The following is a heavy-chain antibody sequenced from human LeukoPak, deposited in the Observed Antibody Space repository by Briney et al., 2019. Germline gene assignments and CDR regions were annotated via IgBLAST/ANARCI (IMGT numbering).Heavy chain of an antibody. Sequence: SETLSLTCAVYGGSFSGYYWSWIRQPPGKGLEWIGEINHSGSTNYNPSLKSRVTISVDTSKNQFSLKLSSVTAADTAVYYCARDPGTYYYGSGSPAFDYWGQGTLVTVSS. CDR3: ARDPGTYYYGSGSPAFDY. CDR1: GGSFSGYY. J-gene: IGHJ4*02. CDR2: INHSGST. D-gene: IGHD3-10*01. V-gene: IGHV4-34*01.